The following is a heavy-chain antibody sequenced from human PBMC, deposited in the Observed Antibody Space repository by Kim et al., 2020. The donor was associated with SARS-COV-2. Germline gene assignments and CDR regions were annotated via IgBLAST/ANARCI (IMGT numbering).Heavy chain of an antibody. D-gene: IGHD6-19*01. CDR2: ISGSGGST. CDR1: GFTFSSYA. CDR3: AKGLGYSSGWYVWDY. V-gene: IGHV3-23*01. J-gene: IGHJ4*02. Sequence: GGSLRLSCAASGFTFSSYAMSWVRQAPGKGLEWVSAISGSGGSTYYADSVKGRFTISRDNSKNTLYLQMNSLRAEDTAVYYCAKGLGYSSGWYVWDYWGQGTLVTVSS.